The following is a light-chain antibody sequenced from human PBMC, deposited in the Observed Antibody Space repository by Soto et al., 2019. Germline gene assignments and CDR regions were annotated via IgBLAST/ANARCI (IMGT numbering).Light chain of an antibody. CDR3: SSYTSSSTYV. CDR1: SSDVGGYNY. CDR2: DVS. J-gene: IGLJ1*01. Sequence: QSALTQPASVSGSPGQSITISCTGTSSDVGGYNYVSWYQQHPGKAPKLMIYDVSNRPSGVSNRFSGSKSGNTASLTISGLAAEDEADYCCSSYTSSSTYVFGTGTQLTVL. V-gene: IGLV2-14*01.